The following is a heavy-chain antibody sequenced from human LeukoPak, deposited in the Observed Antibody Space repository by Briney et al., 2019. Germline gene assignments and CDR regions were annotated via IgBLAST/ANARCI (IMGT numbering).Heavy chain of an antibody. CDR2: IYYSGST. J-gene: IGHJ6*02. CDR3: ARYSSSWYNYYYYYGMDV. D-gene: IGHD6-13*01. CDR1: GGSISSYS. V-gene: IGHV4-59*12. Sequence: SETLSLTCTVSGGSISSYSWSWIRQPPGKGLEWIGYIYYSGSTNYNPSFKSRVTISVDTSKNQFSLKLSSVTAADTAVYYCARYSSSWYNYYYYYGMDVWGQGTTVTVSS.